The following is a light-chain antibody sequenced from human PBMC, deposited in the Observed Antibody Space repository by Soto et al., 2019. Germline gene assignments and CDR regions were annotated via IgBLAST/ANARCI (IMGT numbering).Light chain of an antibody. CDR3: QQYNNWPPIN. Sequence: VLTPSPATLAVSPVSGATLSFWASQSVTSNLAWYQQKRGQAPRLLIYAASTRATGVPARFSGSGSGTEFTLTISSLQSEDFAVYYCQQYNNWPPINFGQGTRLEI. V-gene: IGKV3D-15*01. CDR1: QSVTSN. J-gene: IGKJ5*01. CDR2: AAS.